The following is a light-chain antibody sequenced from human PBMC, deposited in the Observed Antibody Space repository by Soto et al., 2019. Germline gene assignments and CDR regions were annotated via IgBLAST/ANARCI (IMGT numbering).Light chain of an antibody. J-gene: IGLJ2*01. CDR3: SSYTSSSPLVV. CDR1: SSDVGGYNY. Sequence: QSVLTQPASVSGSPGQSITISCTGTSSDVGGYNYVSWYQQHPGKAPKLMIYDVSNRPSGVSNRFSGSKSGNTASLTISGPQAGDGADYYCSSYTSSSPLVVFGGGTKLTVL. CDR2: DVS. V-gene: IGLV2-14*01.